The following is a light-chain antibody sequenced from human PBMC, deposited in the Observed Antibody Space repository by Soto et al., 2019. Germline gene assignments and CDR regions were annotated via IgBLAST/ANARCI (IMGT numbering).Light chain of an antibody. J-gene: IGKJ1*01. CDR3: QQCYSSPPWT. CDR2: GVS. Sequence: EIVMTQSPATLSVSPGERATLSCRASQSVSSNLAWYQQKPGQAPRLLIYGVSSRATGIPDRFSGSGSGTDFTLTISSLQPEDFATYYCQQCYSSPPWTFGQGTKGDIK. V-gene: IGKV3-15*01. CDR1: QSVSSN.